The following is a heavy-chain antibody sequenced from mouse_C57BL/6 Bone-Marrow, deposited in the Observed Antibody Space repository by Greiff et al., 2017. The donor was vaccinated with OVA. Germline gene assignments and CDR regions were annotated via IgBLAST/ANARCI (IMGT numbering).Heavy chain of an antibody. CDR3: ARFYYDYDGFDY. J-gene: IGHJ2*01. Sequence: EVKLQESGPGLVKPSQSLSLTCSVTGYSITSGYYWNWIRQFPGNKLGWMGYISYDGSNNYNPSLKNRISITRDTSKNQFFLKLNSVTTEDTATYYCARFYYDYDGFDYWGQGTTLTVSS. CDR2: ISYDGSN. D-gene: IGHD2-4*01. CDR1: GYSITSGYY. V-gene: IGHV3-6*01.